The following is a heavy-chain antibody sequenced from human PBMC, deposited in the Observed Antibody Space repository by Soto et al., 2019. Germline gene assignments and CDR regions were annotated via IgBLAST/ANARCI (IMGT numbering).Heavy chain of an antibody. J-gene: IGHJ5*02. CDR3: ARSAPRIAARPGWFDP. CDR2: INPSGGST. CDR1: GYTFTSYY. D-gene: IGHD6-6*01. Sequence: QVQLVQSGAEVKKPGASVKVSCKASGYTFTSYYMHWVRQAPGQGLEWMGIINPSGGSTSYAQKFQGRVTMTRDTSTSTVYMELSSLRSEDTAVYYCARSAPRIAARPGWFDPWGQGTLVTVSS. V-gene: IGHV1-46*01.